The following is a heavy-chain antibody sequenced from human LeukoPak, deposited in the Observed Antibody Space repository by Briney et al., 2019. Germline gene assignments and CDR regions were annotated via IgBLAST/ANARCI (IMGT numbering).Heavy chain of an antibody. CDR1: GFSFSDYW. D-gene: IGHD4-17*01. Sequence: GGSLRLSCAASGFSFSDYWMSWVRQAPGKGLEWVANIKQDGSEKYYVDSVKGRFTISRDNAKNSLYLQMNSLRAEDTAVFYCAREAYGLFDYWGQGTLVTVSS. CDR2: IKQDGSEK. V-gene: IGHV3-7*01. J-gene: IGHJ4*02. CDR3: AREAYGLFDY.